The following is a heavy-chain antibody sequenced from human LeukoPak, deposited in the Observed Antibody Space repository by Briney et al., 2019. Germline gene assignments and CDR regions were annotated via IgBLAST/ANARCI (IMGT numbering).Heavy chain of an antibody. CDR3: ARGIWQLLNNWFDP. D-gene: IGHD1-1*01. V-gene: IGHV3-21*06. CDR1: GFSFSGYS. Sequence: VGSLRLSCAVSGFSFSGYSMNWVRQAPGKGLEWVSSISSGSGYIYYADSVKGRFTISRDNAKNSLYLQMNSLRAEDTAVYYCARGIWQLLNNWFDPWGQGTLVTVSS. CDR2: ISSGSGYI. J-gene: IGHJ5*02.